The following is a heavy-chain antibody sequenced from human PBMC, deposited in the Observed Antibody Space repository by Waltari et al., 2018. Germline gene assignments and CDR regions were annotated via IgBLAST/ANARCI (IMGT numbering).Heavy chain of an antibody. J-gene: IGHJ4*02. CDR2: IIPIFGRE. CDR1: GGTFSSYA. V-gene: IGHV1-69*04. Sequence: QVQLVQSGAEVKKPGSSVKVSCKASGGTFSSYAISWVRQAPGQGLEWMGRIIPIFGREKHAQKVQGRVTITSDKSTSTAYMGRSSLRSEDTAVYYCARQTSGSYYSRFDYWGQGTLVTVSS. CDR3: ARQTSGSYYSRFDY. D-gene: IGHD1-26*01.